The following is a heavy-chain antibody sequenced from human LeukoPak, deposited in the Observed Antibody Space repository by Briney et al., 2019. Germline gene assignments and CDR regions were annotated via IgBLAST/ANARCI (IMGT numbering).Heavy chain of an antibody. V-gene: IGHV4-31*03. D-gene: IGHD3-10*01. Sequence: SQTLSLTCTVSGASISSGGYYWSWIRQHPGEGLEWIGYIYYSGSTSYNPSLKSRVTISLDTSKNQFSLKLSSVTAADTAVYYCARDAEYYYGSGSYSSGIDVWGQGTTVTVSS. CDR3: ARDAEYYYGSGSYSSGIDV. CDR1: GASISSGGYY. CDR2: IYYSGST. J-gene: IGHJ6*02.